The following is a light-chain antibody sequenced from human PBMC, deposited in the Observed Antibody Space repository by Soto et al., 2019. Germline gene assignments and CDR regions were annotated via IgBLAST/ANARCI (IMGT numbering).Light chain of an antibody. J-gene: IGKJ4*01. Sequence: DIKITQSPSILSASVGDRVTITCRASQSISSWLAWYQQRPGKAPNLLIHTASSLKSGVPSRFSGSGSGTEFTLTISSLQPDDFATYYCQHYDFNSVLTFGGGTKVAI. CDR1: QSISSW. CDR2: TAS. V-gene: IGKV1-5*03. CDR3: QHYDFNSVLT.